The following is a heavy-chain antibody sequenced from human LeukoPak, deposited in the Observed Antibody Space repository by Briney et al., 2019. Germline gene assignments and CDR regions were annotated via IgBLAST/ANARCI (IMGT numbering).Heavy chain of an antibody. CDR1: GFTFSSSG. CDR3: AKDSYDRSGYYYYYFAY. V-gene: IGHV3-30*18. J-gene: IGHJ4*02. D-gene: IGHD3-22*01. CDR2: ISYDGSNK. Sequence: GRSLRLSCAASGFTFSSSGMLWVRQAPGKGLEWVAVISYDGSNKYYADSVKGRFTISRDNSKNTLYLQMNSLRAGDTAVYYCAKDSYDRSGYYYYYFAYWGQGTQVTVSS.